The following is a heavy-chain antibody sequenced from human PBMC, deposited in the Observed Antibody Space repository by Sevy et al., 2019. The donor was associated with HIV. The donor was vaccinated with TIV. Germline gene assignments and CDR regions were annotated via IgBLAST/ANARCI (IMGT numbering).Heavy chain of an antibody. Sequence: GGSLRLSCAASGFIFSSYAMTWVRQAPGKGLEWVSTISASGGSTYYADSVKGRFTISRDNAKNSLYLQMNSLRAEDTAVYYCVREGVGGYSYSLDCWGQGTLVTVSS. D-gene: IGHD5-18*01. V-gene: IGHV3-23*01. J-gene: IGHJ4*02. CDR1: GFIFSSYA. CDR3: VREGVGGYSYSLDC. CDR2: ISASGGST.